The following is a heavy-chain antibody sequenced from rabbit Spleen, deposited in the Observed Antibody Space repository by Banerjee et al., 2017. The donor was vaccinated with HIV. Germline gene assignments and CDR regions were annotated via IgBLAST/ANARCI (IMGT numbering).Heavy chain of an antibody. V-gene: IGHV1S40*01. Sequence: QQLVESGGGLVKPGASLTLTCKASGFSFSSGYYMSWVRQAPGKGLEWIGCIGAGSGTTYYASRVNGRFTISKTSSTTVTLQMTSLTAADTATYFCASAYSDVYFNLWGPGTLVTVS. J-gene: IGHJ4*01. CDR1: GFSFSSGYY. CDR3: ASAYSDVYFNL. CDR2: IGAGSGTT. D-gene: IGHD6-1*01.